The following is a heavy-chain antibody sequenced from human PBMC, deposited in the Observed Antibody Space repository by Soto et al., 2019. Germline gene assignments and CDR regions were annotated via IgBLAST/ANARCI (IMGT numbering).Heavy chain of an antibody. Sequence: EVQLLESGGGLVQPGGSLRLSCAASGFTFSSYAMSWVRQAPGKGLEWVSVISGSGDSTYYADSVRGRFTISRDNSKNTLYLQMNSLRAEVTAVYYCAKDRDGAAAGPTKFYGMDVWGQGTTVTVSS. V-gene: IGHV3-23*01. D-gene: IGHD6-13*01. CDR2: ISGSGDST. J-gene: IGHJ6*02. CDR1: GFTFSSYA. CDR3: AKDRDGAAAGPTKFYGMDV.